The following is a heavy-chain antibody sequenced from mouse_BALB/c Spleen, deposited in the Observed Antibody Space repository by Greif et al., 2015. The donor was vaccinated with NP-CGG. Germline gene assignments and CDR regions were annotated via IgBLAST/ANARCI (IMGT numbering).Heavy chain of an antibody. J-gene: IGHJ2*01. V-gene: IGHV1-69*02. D-gene: IGHD1-1*02. CDR2: IDPSDSET. CDR3: ASESYGRFDY. CDR1: GYTFTSYW. Sequence: QVQLQQSGAELVKPGAPVKLSCKASGYTFTSYWMNWVKQRPGRGLEWIGRIDPSDSETHYNQKFKDKATLTVDKSSSTAYIQLSSLTSEDSAVYYCASESYGRFDYWGQGTTLTVSS.